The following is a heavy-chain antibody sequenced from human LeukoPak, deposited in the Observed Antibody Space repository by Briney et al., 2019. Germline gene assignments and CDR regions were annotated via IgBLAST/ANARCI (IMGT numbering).Heavy chain of an antibody. J-gene: IGHJ4*02. Sequence: SQTLSLTCAISGDSVSSNSVVWNWIRQSPSRGLEWLGRTYYRSKWYNDYAVSVKSRITINPDTSKNQFPLQLNSVTPEDTAVYYCARNQRNLPFDYWGQGTLVTVSS. CDR3: ARNQRNLPFDY. V-gene: IGHV6-1*01. CDR1: GDSVSSNSVV. CDR2: TYYRSKWYN.